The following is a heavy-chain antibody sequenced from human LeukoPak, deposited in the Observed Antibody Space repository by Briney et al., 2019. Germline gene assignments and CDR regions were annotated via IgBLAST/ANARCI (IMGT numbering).Heavy chain of an antibody. CDR1: GGSISSYY. V-gene: IGHV4-59*01. Sequence: KPSETLSLTCTVSGGSISSYYWSWIRQPPGKGLEWIGYTYYSGSTNYNPSLKSQVTISVDTSKNQFSLKLSSVTAADTAVYYCARSHSLWTSFDYWGQGTLVTVSS. CDR2: TYYSGST. J-gene: IGHJ4*02. D-gene: IGHD3/OR15-3a*01. CDR3: ARSHSLWTSFDY.